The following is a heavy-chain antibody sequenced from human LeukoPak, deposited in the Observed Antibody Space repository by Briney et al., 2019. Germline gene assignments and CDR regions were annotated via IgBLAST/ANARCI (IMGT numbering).Heavy chain of an antibody. CDR2: INHSGST. CDR3: ARAVALMGYYYYYGMDV. V-gene: IGHV4-34*01. Sequence: SSETLSLTCAVYGGSFSGYYWSWIRQPPGKGLEWIGEINHSGSTNYNPSLKSRVTISVDTSKNQFSLKLSSVTAADTAVYYCARAVALMGYYYYYGMDVWGQGTTVTVSS. J-gene: IGHJ6*02. CDR1: GGSFSGYY. D-gene: IGHD4-23*01.